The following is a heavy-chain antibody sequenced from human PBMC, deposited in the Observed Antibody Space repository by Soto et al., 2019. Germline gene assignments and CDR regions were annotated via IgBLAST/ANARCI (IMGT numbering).Heavy chain of an antibody. CDR3: ARVRIILFQGVNANWFYP. J-gene: IGHJ5*02. CDR1: GGSISSGGYY. D-gene: IGHD3-10*01. V-gene: IGHV4-31*03. Sequence: SENLSLTCTVSGGSISSGGYYWSWIRQHPGKGLEWIGYIYYSGSTYYNPSLKSRVTISVDTSKNQFSLKLSSVTAAETAVYNCARVRIILFQGVNANWFYP. CDR2: IYYSGST.